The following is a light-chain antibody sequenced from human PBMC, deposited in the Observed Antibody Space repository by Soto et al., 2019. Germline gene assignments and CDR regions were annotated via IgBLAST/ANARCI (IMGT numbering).Light chain of an antibody. CDR3: SSYAGSNNFV. J-gene: IGLJ1*01. CDR2: EVI. Sequence: TQPPLSFGSLGRSATSCFTVTRRDVGDYNYVSWYQQHPGKAPKLMIYEVIKRPSGVPDRFSASKSGNTASLTVSGLQAEDETNYYCSSYAGSNNFVFGTGTKVTVL. CDR1: RRDVGDYNY. V-gene: IGLV2-8*01.